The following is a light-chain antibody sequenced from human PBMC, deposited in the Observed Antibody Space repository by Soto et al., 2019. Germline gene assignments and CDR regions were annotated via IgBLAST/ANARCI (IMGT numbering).Light chain of an antibody. CDR1: LNVSNNY. CDR2: DAS. Sequence: LKQSPATLSLSPGERATLSFTAILNVSNNYLAWYQQKPGQAPRLVIFDASNRANGVPARFGGSGSGTDFTLTINSLEPEDFAVYYCQQRNVWPPITFGQGTRLEIK. CDR3: QQRNVWPPIT. V-gene: IGKV3-11*01. J-gene: IGKJ5*01.